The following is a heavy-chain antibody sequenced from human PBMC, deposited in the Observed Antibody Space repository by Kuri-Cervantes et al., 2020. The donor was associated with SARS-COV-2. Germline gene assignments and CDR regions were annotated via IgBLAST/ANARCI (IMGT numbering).Heavy chain of an antibody. Sequence: ASVKVSCKASGYTFTGYYMNWVRQAPGQGLEWMEWINPNSGCTNYAKKFQGWVTMTRDTSISTVYMELSRLRSDDTAVYYCSRSTTFRRLVVISQGGAFDIWGQGTMVTVSS. CDR3: SRSTTFRRLVVISQGGAFDI. CDR1: GYTFTGYY. CDR2: INPNSGCT. V-gene: IGHV1-2*04. J-gene: IGHJ3*02. D-gene: IGHD3-22*01.